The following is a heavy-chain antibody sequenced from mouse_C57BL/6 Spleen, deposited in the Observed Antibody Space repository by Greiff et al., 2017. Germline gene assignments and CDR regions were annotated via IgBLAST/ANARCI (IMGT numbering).Heavy chain of an antibody. CDR1: GYSITSGYY. V-gene: IGHV3-6*01. CDR3: ASLGLGGMDY. D-gene: IGHD4-1*01. Sequence: ESGPGLVKPSQSLSLTCSVTGYSITSGYYWNWIRQFPGNKLEWMGYISYDGSNNYNPSLKNRISITRDTSKNQFFLKLNSVTTEDTATYYCASLGLGGMDYWGQGTSVTVSS. CDR2: ISYDGSN. J-gene: IGHJ4*01.